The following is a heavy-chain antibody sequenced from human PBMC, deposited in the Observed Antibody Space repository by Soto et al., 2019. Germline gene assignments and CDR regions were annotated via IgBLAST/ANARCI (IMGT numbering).Heavy chain of an antibody. CDR3: AIQYYDFWSGYLSSDYYYYYGMDV. D-gene: IGHD3-3*01. Sequence: QVQLVESRGGVVQPGRSLRLSCAASGFTFSSYAMHWVRQAPGKGLEWVAVISYDGSNKYYADSVKGRFTISRDNSKNTLYLQMNSLRAEDTAVYYCAIQYYDFWSGYLSSDYYYYYGMDVWGQGTTVTVSS. CDR2: ISYDGSNK. CDR1: GFTFSSYA. J-gene: IGHJ6*02. V-gene: IGHV3-30-3*01.